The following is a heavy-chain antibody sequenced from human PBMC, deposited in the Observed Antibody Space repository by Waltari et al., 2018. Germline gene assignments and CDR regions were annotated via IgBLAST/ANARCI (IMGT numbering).Heavy chain of an antibody. Sequence: QVQLVESGGGVVQPGRSLRLSCAASGFTFSSYGMHWVRQAPGKGLWWVAVIWYDGSNKYYADSVKGRFTISRDNSKNTLYLQMNSLRAEDTAMYYCAKDRANRYFPDYWGQGTLVTVSS. D-gene: IGHD3-9*01. CDR3: AKDRANRYFPDY. J-gene: IGHJ4*02. CDR2: IWYDGSNK. CDR1: GFTFSSYG. V-gene: IGHV3-30*18.